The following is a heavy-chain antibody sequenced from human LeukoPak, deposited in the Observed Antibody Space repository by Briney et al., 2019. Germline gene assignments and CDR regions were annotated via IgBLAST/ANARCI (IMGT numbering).Heavy chain of an antibody. Sequence: GGSLRLSCAASGFTFSTYSMNWVRQAPGKGLEWVSSISSSSRYIYYADTVRGRFTISRDNAKNSLYLQVNSLRAEDTAVYYYATNIDAHTIMTPGGFVRWCQGTLVTVSS. J-gene: IGHJ4*02. V-gene: IGHV3-21*01. CDR1: GFTFSTYS. CDR2: ISSSSRYI. CDR3: ATNIDAHTIMTPGGFVR. D-gene: IGHD3-16*01.